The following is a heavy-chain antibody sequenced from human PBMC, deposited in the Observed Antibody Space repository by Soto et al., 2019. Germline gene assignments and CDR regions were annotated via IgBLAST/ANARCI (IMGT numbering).Heavy chain of an antibody. D-gene: IGHD4-17*01. Sequence: PSETLSLTCAVSGGSISSRSYYWGWIRQPPGKGLEWIGSMYYSGSTYYNPSLKSRVTISLDTSKNQFSLKLSSVTAADTAVYYCAADTVTLYYYYYGMDVWGQGTTVTVSS. V-gene: IGHV4-39*01. CDR3: AADTVTLYYYYYGMDV. J-gene: IGHJ6*02. CDR1: GGSISSRSYY. CDR2: MYYSGST.